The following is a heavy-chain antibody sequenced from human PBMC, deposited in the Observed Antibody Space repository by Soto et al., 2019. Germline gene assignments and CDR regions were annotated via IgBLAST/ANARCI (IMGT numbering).Heavy chain of an antibody. CDR2: SSASGRSR. J-gene: IGHJ4*02. Sequence: RGSPRLSCVASGIEFSNYAMSWVHQAPGKGLEWVSISSASGRSRYHADSVKGRFTISRDNSKNTLYLHMTNLRAEDTAVYYCAKDGNWLDVYFDVWGQGTPVTVSS. V-gene: IGHV3-23*01. CDR1: GIEFSNYA. D-gene: IGHD6-19*01. CDR3: AKDGNWLDVYFDV.